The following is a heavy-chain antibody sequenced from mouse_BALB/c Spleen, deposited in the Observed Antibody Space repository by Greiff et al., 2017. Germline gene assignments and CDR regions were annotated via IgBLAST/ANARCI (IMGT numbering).Heavy chain of an antibody. Sequence: VQLKESGAELVKPGASVKLSCTASGLNIKDTYMHWVKQRPEQGLEWIGRIDPANGNTKYDPKFQGKATITAATSSNTAYLQLSSLTSEDTAVYYCAREGYDYDGRPFAYWGQGTLVTVSA. J-gene: IGHJ3*01. CDR3: AREGYDYDGRPFAY. D-gene: IGHD2-4*01. CDR1: GLNIKDTY. V-gene: IGHV14-3*02. CDR2: IDPANGNT.